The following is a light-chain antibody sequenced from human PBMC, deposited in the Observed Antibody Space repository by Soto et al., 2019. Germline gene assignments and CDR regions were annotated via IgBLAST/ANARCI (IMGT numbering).Light chain of an antibody. CDR1: QSVSSSY. CDR2: GAS. J-gene: IGKJ1*01. Sequence: IVLTQSPGTLSLSPWERATLSCRASQSVSSSYLAWYQQKPGQAPRLLIYGASSRATGIPDRFSGSGSGTDFTLTISRLEPEDFVVYYCQQYGSSPTFGQGTKVDIK. V-gene: IGKV3-20*01. CDR3: QQYGSSPT.